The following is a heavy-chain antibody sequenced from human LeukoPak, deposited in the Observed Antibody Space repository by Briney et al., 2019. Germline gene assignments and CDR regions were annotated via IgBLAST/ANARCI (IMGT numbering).Heavy chain of an antibody. D-gene: IGHD3-22*01. CDR2: ISGTGGST. V-gene: IGHV3-23*01. Sequence: GGSLRLSCTASGFTFTSYAMSWVRQAPGKGLEWVSVISGTGGSTNHADSVKGRFTISRDNSKNTLYLQMNSLRAEDTAVYYCAKESGDDSSGYYEVFDYWGQGTLVTVPS. CDR1: GFTFTSYA. CDR3: AKESGDDSSGYYEVFDY. J-gene: IGHJ4*02.